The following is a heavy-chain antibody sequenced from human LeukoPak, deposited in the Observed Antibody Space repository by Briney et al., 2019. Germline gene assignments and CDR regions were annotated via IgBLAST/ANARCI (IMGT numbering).Heavy chain of an antibody. Sequence: ASVKVSCKASGYTFTGYYMHWVRQAPGQGLEWMGWINPNSGGTNYAQKFQGRVTMTRDTSISTAYMELSRLRSDDTAVYYCARGGITIFGVVNNDLDHWGQGTLVTVSS. D-gene: IGHD3-3*01. CDR3: ARGGITIFGVVNNDLDH. V-gene: IGHV1-2*02. J-gene: IGHJ4*02. CDR1: GYTFTGYY. CDR2: INPNSGGT.